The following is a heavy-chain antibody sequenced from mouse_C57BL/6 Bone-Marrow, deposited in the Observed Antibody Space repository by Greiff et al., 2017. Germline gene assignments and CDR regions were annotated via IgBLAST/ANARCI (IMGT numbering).Heavy chain of an antibody. CDR2: INPNNGGT. Sequence: EVQLQQSGPELVKPGASVKISCKASGYTFTDYYMNWVKQSHGKSLEWIGDINPNNGGTSYNQKFKGKATLTVDKSSSTAYMELRSLTSEDSAVYYCAYYYGWFAYWGQGTLVTVSA. V-gene: IGHV1-26*01. CDR3: AYYYGWFAY. J-gene: IGHJ3*01. D-gene: IGHD1-1*01. CDR1: GYTFTDYY.